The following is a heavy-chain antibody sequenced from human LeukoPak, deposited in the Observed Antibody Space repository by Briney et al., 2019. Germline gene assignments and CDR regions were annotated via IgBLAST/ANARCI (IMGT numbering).Heavy chain of an antibody. V-gene: IGHV1-2*02. CDR2: INPNSGGT. D-gene: IGHD3-10*01. CDR1: GYTFTGYY. Sequence: ASVTVSCKGSGYTFTGYYMHWVRQAPGQGLEWMGWINPNSGGTNYAQKFQGRVTMPRDTSISTAYMELSRLRFDHTAVYYCAREVELSHSYMDVWVKGTTVTVSS. CDR3: AREVELSHSYMDV. J-gene: IGHJ6*03.